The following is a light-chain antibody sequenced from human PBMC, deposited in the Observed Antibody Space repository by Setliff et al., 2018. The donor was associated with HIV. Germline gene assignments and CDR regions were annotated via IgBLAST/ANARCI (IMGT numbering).Light chain of an antibody. Sequence: QSALTQPASVSGSPGQSITISCTGTSSDVGGYSYVSWYQQHPGKAPKLIIYEVRNRPPGVSNRFSGSKSGNTASLTISGLQAEDEADYYCSSYAITNTLPFGTGTKAPS. V-gene: IGLV2-14*01. CDR3: SSYAITNTLP. CDR2: EVR. CDR1: SSDVGGYSY. J-gene: IGLJ1*01.